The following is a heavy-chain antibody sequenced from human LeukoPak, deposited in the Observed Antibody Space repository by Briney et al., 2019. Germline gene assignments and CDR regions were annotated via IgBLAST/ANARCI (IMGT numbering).Heavy chain of an antibody. CDR1: GYAFTGYY. Sequence: ASVKVSCKASGYAFTGYYMHWVRQAPGQGLEWMGWINPNSGGTNYAQKFQGRVTMTRDTSISTAYMELSRLRSDDTAVYYCARDLRGLFISGSYYKLCYWGEGTLVTVSS. CDR3: ARDLRGLFISGSYYKLCY. D-gene: IGHD3-10*01. V-gene: IGHV1-2*02. CDR2: INPNSGGT. J-gene: IGHJ4*02.